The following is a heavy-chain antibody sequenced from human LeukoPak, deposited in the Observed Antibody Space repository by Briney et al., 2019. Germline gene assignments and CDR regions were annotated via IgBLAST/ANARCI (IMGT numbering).Heavy chain of an antibody. CDR2: IYHSGST. Sequence: SETLSLTCTVSGYSISSGYYWGWIRQPPGKGLEWIGSIYHSGSTYYNPSLKSRVTISVDTSKNQFSLKLSSVTAADTAVYYCARDRPFYSSGWGQGTLVTVSS. CDR1: GYSISSGYY. D-gene: IGHD6-19*01. J-gene: IGHJ4*02. CDR3: ARDRPFYSSG. V-gene: IGHV4-38-2*02.